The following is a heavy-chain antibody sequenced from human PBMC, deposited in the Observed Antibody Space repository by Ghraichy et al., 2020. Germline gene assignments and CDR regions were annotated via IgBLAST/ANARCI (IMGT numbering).Heavy chain of an antibody. Sequence: ASVKVSCKASGYTFTSYYMHWVRQAPGEGLEWMGIINPGGGSTTYAQNFQGRVTMTRDTSTSTVYMELRSLRSEDTAVYYCARDYSNYNFDYWGQGTRVTVSS. CDR2: INPGGGST. J-gene: IGHJ4*02. V-gene: IGHV1-46*01. CDR3: ARDYSNYNFDY. CDR1: GYTFTSYY. D-gene: IGHD4-11*01.